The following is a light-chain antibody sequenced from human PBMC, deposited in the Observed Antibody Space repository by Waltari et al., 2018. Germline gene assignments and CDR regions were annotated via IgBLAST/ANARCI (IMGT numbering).Light chain of an antibody. CDR3: MQGTHWPWT. J-gene: IGKJ1*01. Sequence: DVVMTQSPLSLSVTLGQPASLSRRSTQTFVHSEGKTYLNWFHQRPGQSPRRLIYKVSNRDSGFPDRFSGSGSGTEFTLNINRVEAEDVGVYYCMQGTHWPWTFGQGTKVEIK. V-gene: IGKV2-30*02. CDR1: QTFVHSEGKTY. CDR2: KVS.